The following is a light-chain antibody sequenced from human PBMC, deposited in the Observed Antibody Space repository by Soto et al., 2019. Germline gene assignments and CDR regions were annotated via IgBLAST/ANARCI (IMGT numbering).Light chain of an antibody. CDR3: QQYNSYSYT. CDR2: KAS. Sequence: IQSPATLSLSPGERATLSCRASQSISSYLAWYQQKPGKAPNLLIYKASNLASGVPSRFTGGGSGTDFTLTINSLQPDDSATYFCQQYNSYSYTFGQGTKLEIK. CDR1: QSISSY. V-gene: IGKV1-5*03. J-gene: IGKJ2*01.